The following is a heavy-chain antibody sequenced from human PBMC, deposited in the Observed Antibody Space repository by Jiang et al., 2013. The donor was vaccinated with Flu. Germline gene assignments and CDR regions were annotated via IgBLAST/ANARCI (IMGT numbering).Heavy chain of an antibody. CDR1: GFTFSSYG. D-gene: IGHD3-22*01. CDR2: IWYDGSNK. Sequence: VQLLESGGGVVQPGRSLRLSCAASGFTFSSYGMHWVRQAPGKGLEWVAVIWYDGSNKYYADSVKGRFTISRDNSKNTLYLQMNSLRAEDTAVYYCAREYYYDSSGYPSLGAFDIWGQGTMVTGLF. J-gene: IGHJ3*02. CDR3: AREYYYDSSGYPSLGAFDI. V-gene: IGHV3-33*01.